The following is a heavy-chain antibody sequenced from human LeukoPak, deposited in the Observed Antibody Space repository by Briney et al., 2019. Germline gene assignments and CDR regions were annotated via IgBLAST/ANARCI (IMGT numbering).Heavy chain of an antibody. J-gene: IGHJ5*02. CDR2: IIPIFGTA. Sequence: SVKVSCKASGGTYSSYAISWVRQAPGQGLEWMGGIIPIFGTANYAQKFQGRVTITTDESTSTAYMELSSLRSEDTAVYYCARVGYCSGGSCYSVWFDPWGQGTLVTVSS. CDR3: ARVGYCSGGSCYSVWFDP. D-gene: IGHD2-15*01. V-gene: IGHV1-69*05. CDR1: GGTYSSYA.